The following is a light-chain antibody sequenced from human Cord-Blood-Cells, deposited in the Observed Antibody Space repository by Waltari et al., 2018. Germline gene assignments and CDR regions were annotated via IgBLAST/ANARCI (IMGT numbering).Light chain of an antibody. Sequence: DIQMTQSPSSLPASVGDRVTITCRASQGISNSLAWYQQKPGKPPKHLLYAASRLESGVPSRFCVSGSGTEYTRTISSLQPEDIATYYCQQYYSTPLTFGGGTKVEIK. CDR1: QGISNS. CDR2: AAS. CDR3: QQYYSTPLT. V-gene: IGKV1-NL1*01. J-gene: IGKJ4*01.